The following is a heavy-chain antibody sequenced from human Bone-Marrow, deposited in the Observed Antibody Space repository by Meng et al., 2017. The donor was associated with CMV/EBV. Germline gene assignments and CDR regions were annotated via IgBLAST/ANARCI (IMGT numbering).Heavy chain of an antibody. V-gene: IGHV3-23*01. CDR2: ISGSGGST. J-gene: IGHJ4*02. CDR3: AKGRRSYCSSTSCSGVDY. CDR1: GFTFSSYA. Sequence: GESLKISCAASGFTFSSYAMSWVRQAPGKGLEWVSAISGSGGSTYYADSVKGRFTISRDNSKNTLYLQMNSLRAEDTAVYYCAKGRRSYCSSTSCSGVDYWGQGTLATVSS. D-gene: IGHD2-2*01.